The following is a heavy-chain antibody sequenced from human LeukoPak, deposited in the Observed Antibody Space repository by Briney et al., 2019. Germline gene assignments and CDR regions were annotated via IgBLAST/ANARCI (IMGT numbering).Heavy chain of an antibody. CDR3: AISGYDRYYFDY. V-gene: IGHV3-23*01. CDR2: ISGSGDTT. D-gene: IGHD5-12*01. J-gene: IGHJ4*02. Sequence: GGSLRLSCAASGFTFSNFAMSWVRQAPGKGLEWVSAISGSGDTTYYADSVMGRFTISRDSSKNTLYLQMNSLRAEDTAVYYCAISGYDRYYFDYWGQGTLVTVSS. CDR1: GFTFSNFA.